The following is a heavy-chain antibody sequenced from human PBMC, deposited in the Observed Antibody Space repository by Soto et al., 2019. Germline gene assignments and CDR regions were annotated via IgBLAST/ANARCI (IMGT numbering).Heavy chain of an antibody. Sequence: QVQLVQSGAEVKKPGSSVKVSCKASGGTFSSYAICWVRQAPGQGLEWMGGIIPIFGTANYAQKFQGRVTITADESTSTAYMEMSSLRSEDTAVYYCARHIPAAGYYYGMDVWGHGTPVTVSS. V-gene: IGHV1-69*12. D-gene: IGHD6-13*01. CDR3: ARHIPAAGYYYGMDV. CDR1: GGTFSSYA. J-gene: IGHJ6*02. CDR2: IIPIFGTA.